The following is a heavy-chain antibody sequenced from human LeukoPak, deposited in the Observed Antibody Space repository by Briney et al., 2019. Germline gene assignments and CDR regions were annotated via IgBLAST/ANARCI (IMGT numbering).Heavy chain of an antibody. D-gene: IGHD2-21*02. CDR1: GVSVNSGSYY. Sequence: PSETLSLTCAVSGVSVNSGSYYWSWIRQHPGKGLEWIGYIYYTGITNYNPSLKSRVTISVDTSKNQFSLNLNSVTAADTAVYYCATSQCGSDCYLAGDYWGQVTLVTVSS. CDR3: ATSQCGSDCYLAGDY. CDR2: IYYTGIT. J-gene: IGHJ4*02. V-gene: IGHV4-61*01.